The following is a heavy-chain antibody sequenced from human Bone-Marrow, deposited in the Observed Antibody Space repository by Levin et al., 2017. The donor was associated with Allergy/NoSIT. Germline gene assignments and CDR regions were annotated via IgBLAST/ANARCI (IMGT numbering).Heavy chain of an antibody. D-gene: IGHD6-13*01. Sequence: KTSETLSLTCAVSDVSIKTYYWSWVRQSPERGLEWIGYFDDSGTSAYNPSFKSRATISIDMSNNRFSLELTSVTAADTAVYYCTKSRFSSSWYGAGMAVWGQGATVIVS. V-gene: IGHV4-4*09. CDR1: DVSIKTYY. CDR3: TKSRFSSSWYGAGMAV. CDR2: FDDSGTS. J-gene: IGHJ6*02.